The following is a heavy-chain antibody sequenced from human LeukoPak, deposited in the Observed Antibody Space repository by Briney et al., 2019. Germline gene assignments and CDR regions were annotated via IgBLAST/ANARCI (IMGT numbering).Heavy chain of an antibody. J-gene: IGHJ4*02. Sequence: ASVKVSCKVSGYILTELSMHWVRQAPGKGLEGMGGFDPEDGETIYAQKFQGRVTMTEDTSTDTAYMELSSLRSEDTAVYYCATGREQQWLVLYYWGQGTLVTVSS. CDR1: GYILTELS. CDR3: ATGREQQWLVLYY. V-gene: IGHV1-24*01. D-gene: IGHD6-19*01. CDR2: FDPEDGET.